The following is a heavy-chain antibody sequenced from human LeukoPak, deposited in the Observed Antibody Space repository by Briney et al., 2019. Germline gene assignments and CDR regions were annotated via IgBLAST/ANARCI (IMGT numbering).Heavy chain of an antibody. CDR2: FDPEDGET. CDR3: AKWELTPNYFDY. CDR1: GYTLTELS. Sequence: ASVKVSCMVSGYTLTELSMHWVRQAPGKGLEWMGGFDPEDGETIYAQKFQGRVTMTEDTSTDTAYMELSSLRSEDTAVYYCAKWELTPNYFDYWGQGTLVTVSS. J-gene: IGHJ4*02. V-gene: IGHV1-24*01. D-gene: IGHD1-26*01.